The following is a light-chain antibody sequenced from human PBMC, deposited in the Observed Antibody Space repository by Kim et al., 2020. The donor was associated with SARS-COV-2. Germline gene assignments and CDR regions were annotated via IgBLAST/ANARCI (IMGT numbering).Light chain of an antibody. CDR1: QSIGSW. J-gene: IGKJ2*02. CDR3: QHYRGT. Sequence: SLAASVGDRVTITCRASQSIGSWLAWYQLRPGKAPKLLIYDASSLAGGVPSRFSGSVSGTEVTLTVSSLQPDDFATYYCQHYRGTFGQGTKLEI. V-gene: IGKV1-5*01. CDR2: DAS.